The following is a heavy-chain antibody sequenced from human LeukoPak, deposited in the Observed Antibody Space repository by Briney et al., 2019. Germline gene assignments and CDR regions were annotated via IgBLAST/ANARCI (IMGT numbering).Heavy chain of an antibody. CDR1: GFTFSSYS. CDR2: ISSSSSYI. J-gene: IGHJ6*02. Sequence: PGGSLRLSCAASGFTFSSYSMNWVRQAPGKGLEWVSSISSSSSYIYYADSVKGRFTISRDNAKNSLYLQMNSLRAEDTAVYYCARDSTPRRNGMDVWGQGTTVTVSS. V-gene: IGHV3-21*01. CDR3: ARDSTPRRNGMDV.